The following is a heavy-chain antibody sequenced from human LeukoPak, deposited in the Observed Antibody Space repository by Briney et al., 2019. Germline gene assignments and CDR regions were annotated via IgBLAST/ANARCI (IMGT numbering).Heavy chain of an antibody. Sequence: GASVKVSCKASGYTFTGYYMHWVRQAPGQGLEWMGWINPNSGGTNYAQKFQGWVTMTRDTSISTAYMELNRLRSDDTAVYFCATGGPSSSSGSGAFDLWGQGTMVTVSS. V-gene: IGHV1-2*04. D-gene: IGHD6-6*01. CDR2: INPNSGGT. CDR1: GYTFTGYY. CDR3: ATGGPSSSSGSGAFDL. J-gene: IGHJ3*01.